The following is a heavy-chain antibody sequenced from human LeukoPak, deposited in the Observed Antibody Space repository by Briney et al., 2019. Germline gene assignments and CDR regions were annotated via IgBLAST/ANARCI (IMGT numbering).Heavy chain of an antibody. J-gene: IGHJ4*02. V-gene: IGHV3-23*01. CDR2: ISGSGGST. D-gene: IGHD2-15*01. CDR1: GGSISSSSYY. CDR3: AKDPRRAATPLR. Sequence: ETLSLTCTVSGGSISSSSYYWGWIRQPPGKGLEWVSAISGSGGSTYYADSVKGRFTISRDNSKNTLYLQMNSLRAEDTAVYYCAKDPRRAATPLRWGQGTLVTVSS.